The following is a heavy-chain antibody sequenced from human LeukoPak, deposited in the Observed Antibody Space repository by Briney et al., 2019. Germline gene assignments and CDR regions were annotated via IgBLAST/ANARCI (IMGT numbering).Heavy chain of an antibody. CDR3: ARGDYYGSANDYFDY. J-gene: IGHJ4*02. Sequence: GGSLRLSCAASGFTFSSYWMSWVRQAPGKGLEWVANIKQDGSEKYYVDSVKGRFTISRDNAKKSLYLQMNSLRVEDTAAYYCARGDYYGSANDYFDYWGQGTLVTVSS. CDR2: IKQDGSEK. V-gene: IGHV3-7*01. D-gene: IGHD3-10*01. CDR1: GFTFSSYW.